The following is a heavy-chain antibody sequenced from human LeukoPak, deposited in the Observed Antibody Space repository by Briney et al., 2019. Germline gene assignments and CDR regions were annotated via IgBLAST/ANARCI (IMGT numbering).Heavy chain of an antibody. D-gene: IGHD3-9*01. J-gene: IGHJ4*02. CDR3: AKVSESNYDILTGYYTPYYFDY. V-gene: IGHV3-23*01. Sequence: PGGTLRLSCAASGFTFRGYGMSWVRQAPGKGLEWVSGISDSGGSTFYADSVKGRFTISRDNSKNILYLQMNSLRADDTAVYYCAKVSESNYDILTGYYTPYYFDYWGQGTLVTVSS. CDR1: GFTFRGYG. CDR2: ISDSGGST.